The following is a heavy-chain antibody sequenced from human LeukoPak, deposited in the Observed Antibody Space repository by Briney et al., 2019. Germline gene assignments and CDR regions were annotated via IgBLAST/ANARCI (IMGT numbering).Heavy chain of an antibody. CDR1: GGSFSDYY. CDR2: INHSGST. Sequence: SETLSLTCAVYGGSFSDYYWSWIRQPPGKRLEWIGEINHSGSTNYNPSLKSRVTISVDTSKNQFSLNVSSVTAADTAVYYCARGWYPDCWGQGTLVTVSS. J-gene: IGHJ4*02. D-gene: IGHD6-13*01. V-gene: IGHV4-34*01. CDR3: ARGWYPDC.